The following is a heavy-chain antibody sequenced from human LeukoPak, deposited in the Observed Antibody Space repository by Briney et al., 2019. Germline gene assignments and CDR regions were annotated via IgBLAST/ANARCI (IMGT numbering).Heavy chain of an antibody. J-gene: IGHJ5*02. CDR2: IIPIFGTA. V-gene: IGHV1-46*01. CDR3: ARDNSVGDTAWWFDP. D-gene: IGHD1-26*01. Sequence: GASVKVSCKASGYTFTGYYMHWVRQAPGQGLEWMGGIIPIFGTANYAQKFQGRLSLTRDMSTSTDYMELSSLRSEDTAVYYCARDNSVGDTAWWFDPWGQGTLVTVSS. CDR1: GYTFTGYY.